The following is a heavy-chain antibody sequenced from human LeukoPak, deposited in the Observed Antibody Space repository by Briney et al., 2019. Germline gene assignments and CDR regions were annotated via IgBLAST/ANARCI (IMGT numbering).Heavy chain of an antibody. Sequence: SETLSLTCAVYGGSFSGYYWSWIRQPPGKGLEWIGEINHSGSTNYNPSLKSRVTISVGTSKNQFPLKLSSVTAADTAVYYCARAYAGDYFDYWGQGTLVTVSS. V-gene: IGHV4-34*01. D-gene: IGHD3-10*01. CDR2: INHSGST. J-gene: IGHJ4*02. CDR3: ARAYAGDYFDY. CDR1: GGSFSGYY.